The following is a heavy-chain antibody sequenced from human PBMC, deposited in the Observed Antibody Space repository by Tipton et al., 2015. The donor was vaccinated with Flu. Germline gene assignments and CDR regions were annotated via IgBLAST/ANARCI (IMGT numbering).Heavy chain of an antibody. CDR2: IRHDESDK. J-gene: IGHJ4*02. Sequence: QVQLVQSGGGVVQPDGSLRLSCAASGFTFSDYGMHWVRQAPGKGLEWVAFIRHDESDKYYADSVKGRFSISRDNSKNALYLLINSLRDEDTAVYYCAKDGWDTSGWYPFDYWGQGTLVTVSS. V-gene: IGHV3-30*02. D-gene: IGHD6-19*01. CDR3: AKDGWDTSGWYPFDY. CDR1: GFTFSDYG.